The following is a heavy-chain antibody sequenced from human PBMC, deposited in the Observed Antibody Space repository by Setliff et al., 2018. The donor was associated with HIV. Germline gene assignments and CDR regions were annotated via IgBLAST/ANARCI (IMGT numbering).Heavy chain of an antibody. Sequence: GESLKISCKGSGYSFTSYWISWVRQMPGKGLEWMGRIDPSDSYTNYSPSFQGHVTISADKSISTAYLQWSSLKASDTAMYYCASGVSTDDAFDIWGQGTMVTVSS. CDR3: ASGVSTDDAFDI. V-gene: IGHV5-10-1*01. J-gene: IGHJ3*02. CDR1: GYSFTSYW. D-gene: IGHD6-13*01. CDR2: IDPSDSYT.